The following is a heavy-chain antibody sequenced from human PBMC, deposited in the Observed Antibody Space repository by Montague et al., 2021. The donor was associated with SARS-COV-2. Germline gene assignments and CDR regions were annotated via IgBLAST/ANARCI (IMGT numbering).Heavy chain of an antibody. J-gene: IGHJ6*03. V-gene: IGHV4-34*01. Sequence: SETLSLTCAVYGRSFSGYHWNWIRQPPGKGLEWIGEINHGGITNYNPSLKSRLTISADTSKNQFSLKLTSVAAADTAVYYCARLRDGVVPSPILGVGPYYSYYFMDVWGRGTTVTVSS. D-gene: IGHD3-10*01. CDR3: ARLRDGVVPSPILGVGPYYSYYFMDV. CDR2: INHGGIT. CDR1: GRSFSGYH.